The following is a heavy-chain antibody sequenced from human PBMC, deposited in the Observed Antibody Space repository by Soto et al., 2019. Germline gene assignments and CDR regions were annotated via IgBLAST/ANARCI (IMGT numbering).Heavy chain of an antibody. V-gene: IGHV3-66*01. Sequence: EVQLVDSGGGLVQPGGSLRLSCAASGFSVSNYHMNWVRQAPGKGPEWVSIITVGDVTYYADSVKGRFTISRDISRNTVYLQMNSLRGDDMAVYYCAGGRDYSKGGDHWGQGTLVIVSS. CDR3: AGGRDYSKGGDH. CDR2: ITVGDVT. CDR1: GFSVSNYH. J-gene: IGHJ4*02. D-gene: IGHD4-4*01.